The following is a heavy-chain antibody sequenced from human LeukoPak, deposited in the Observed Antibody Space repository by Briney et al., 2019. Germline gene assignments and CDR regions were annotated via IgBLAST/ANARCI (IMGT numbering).Heavy chain of an antibody. J-gene: IGHJ4*02. CDR1: GFTFSSYA. CDR2: ISGSGGST. CDR3: AKKVGYCSGGSCYTGYFDY. D-gene: IGHD2-15*01. V-gene: IGHV3-23*01. Sequence: PGGSLRLSCAASGFTFSSYAMSWVRQAPGKGLEWVSAISGSGGSTYYADSVKGRFTISRDNSKNKLYLQMNSLRAEDTAVYYCAKKVGYCSGGSCYTGYFDYWGQGTLVTVSS.